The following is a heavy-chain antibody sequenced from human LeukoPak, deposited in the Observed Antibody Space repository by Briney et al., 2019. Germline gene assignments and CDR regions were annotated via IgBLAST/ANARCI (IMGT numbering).Heavy chain of an antibody. CDR3: ARVMGGSGWYYFDY. CDR2: IYYSGST. CDR1: GGSISSYY. V-gene: IGHV4-59*01. Sequence: SETLSLTCTLSGGSISSYYCSWIRQPPGKGLEWIGYIYYSGSTNYNPSLKSRVTISVDTSKNQFSLKLSSVNAADTAVYYCARVMGGSGWYYFDYWGQGTLVTVSS. D-gene: IGHD6-19*01. J-gene: IGHJ4*02.